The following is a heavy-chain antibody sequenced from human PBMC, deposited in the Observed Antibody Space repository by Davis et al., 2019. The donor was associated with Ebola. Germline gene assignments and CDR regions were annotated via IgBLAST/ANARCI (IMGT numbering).Heavy chain of an antibody. CDR2: IYYSGST. CDR3: AKSTLIGTNIDV. CDR1: GGSISSYY. V-gene: IGHV4-59*01. D-gene: IGHD3-10*01. J-gene: IGHJ6*03. Sequence: GSLRLSCTVSGGSISSYYWSWIRQPPGKGLEWIGYIYYSGSTNYNPSLKSRVTISVDTSKNQFSLKLSSVTAEDTAVYYCAKSTLIGTNIDVWGKGTTVTVSS.